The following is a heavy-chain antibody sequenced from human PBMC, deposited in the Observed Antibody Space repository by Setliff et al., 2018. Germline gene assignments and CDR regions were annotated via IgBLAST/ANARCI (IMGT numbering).Heavy chain of an antibody. CDR2: ISSSSSYI. CDR3: ARVYDSSGYSFDY. D-gene: IGHD3-22*01. V-gene: IGHV3-21*01. CDR1: GFTFSSYT. Sequence: GGSLSLSCAASGFTFSSYTMNWVRQAPGKGLEWVSSISSSSSYIYYADSVKGRFTISRDNAKNSLYLQMNSLRAEDTAVYYCARVYDSSGYSFDYWGQGTLVTVSS. J-gene: IGHJ4*02.